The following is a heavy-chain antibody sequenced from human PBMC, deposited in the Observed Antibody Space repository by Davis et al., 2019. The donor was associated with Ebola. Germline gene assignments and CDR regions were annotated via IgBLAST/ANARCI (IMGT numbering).Heavy chain of an antibody. CDR2: IVVGSGNT. CDR1: GYTFTSYG. V-gene: IGHV1-18*01. Sequence: ASVKVSCKASGYTFTSYGISWVRQAPGQGLEWIGWIVVGSGNTNYAQKFQGRVTMTEDTSTDTAYMELSSLRSEDTAVYYCARDRFLNWFDPWGQGTLVTVSS. CDR3: ARDRFLNWFDP. D-gene: IGHD3-3*01. J-gene: IGHJ5*02.